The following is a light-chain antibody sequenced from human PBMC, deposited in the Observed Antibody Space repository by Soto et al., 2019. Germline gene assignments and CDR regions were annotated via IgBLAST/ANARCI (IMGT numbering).Light chain of an antibody. CDR1: QSVSSY. V-gene: IGKV3-11*01. CDR2: DAS. Sequence: IVLTQSPATLSLSPGERATLSCRASQSVSSYLAWYQQKPGQAPRLLIYDASNRATGIPARFSGSGSGTDFTLTISSLEPEDFAVYYCQQRSNWPITFGQATHWRL. CDR3: QQRSNWPIT. J-gene: IGKJ5*01.